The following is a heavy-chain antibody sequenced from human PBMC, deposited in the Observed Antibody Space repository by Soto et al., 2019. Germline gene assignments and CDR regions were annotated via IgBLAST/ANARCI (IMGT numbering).Heavy chain of an antibody. J-gene: IGHJ4*02. CDR2: INHSGST. CDR3: ARVRTQWLVHIYYFDY. V-gene: IGHV4-34*01. D-gene: IGHD6-19*01. CDR1: GGSFSGYY. Sequence: QVQLQQWGAGLLKPSETLSLTCAVYGGSFSGYYWSWIRQPPGKGLEWIGEINHSGSTNYNPSLKSRVTISVDTSKNQFSLKLSSVTAADTAVYYCARVRTQWLVHIYYFDYWGQGTLVTVSS.